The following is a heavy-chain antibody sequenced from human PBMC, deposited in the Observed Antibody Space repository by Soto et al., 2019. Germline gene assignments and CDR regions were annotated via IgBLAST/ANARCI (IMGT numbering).Heavy chain of an antibody. V-gene: IGHV1-8*01. CDR2: MNPNSGNT. CDR3: AREHYGNSAWFDP. Sequence: QVQLVQSGAEVKKPGASVKVSCKASGYTFPSYDINWVRQATGQGLEWMGWMNPNSGNTGYAQKFQGRVTVTRNTSIRTAYVELSSLRSEDTAVYYCAREHYGNSAWFDPWGQGTLVTVSS. J-gene: IGHJ5*02. D-gene: IGHD3-10*01. CDR1: GYTFPSYD.